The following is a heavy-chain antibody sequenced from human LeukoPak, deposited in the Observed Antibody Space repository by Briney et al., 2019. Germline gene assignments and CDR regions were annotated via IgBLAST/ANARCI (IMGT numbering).Heavy chain of an antibody. D-gene: IGHD3-3*01. CDR1: GGSFSGYY. V-gene: IGHV4-34*01. CDR3: ARDLYYDFWRAIDV. Sequence: SETLSLTCAVYGGSFSGYYWSWIRQPPGKGLEWIGEINHSGSTNYNPSLKSRVTISVDTSKNQFSLKLSSVTAADTAVYYCARDLYYDFWRAIDVWGQGTTVTVSS. CDR2: INHSGST. J-gene: IGHJ6*02.